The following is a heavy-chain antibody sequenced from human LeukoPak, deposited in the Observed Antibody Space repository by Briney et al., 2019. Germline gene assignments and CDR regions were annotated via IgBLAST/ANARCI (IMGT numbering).Heavy chain of an antibody. V-gene: IGHV4-59*01. Sequence: PSETLSLTCTVSGGSISSYYWSWIRQPPGKGLEWIGYIYYSGSTNYNPSLKSRVTISVDTSKNQFSLKLSSVTAADTAVYYCARGRYYYDSSALYYFDYWGQGTLVTVSS. CDR1: GGSISSYY. CDR3: ARGRYYYDSSALYYFDY. CDR2: IYYSGST. D-gene: IGHD3-22*01. J-gene: IGHJ4*02.